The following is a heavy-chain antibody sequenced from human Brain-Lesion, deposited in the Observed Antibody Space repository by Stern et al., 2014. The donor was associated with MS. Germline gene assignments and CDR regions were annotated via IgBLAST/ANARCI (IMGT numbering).Heavy chain of an antibody. V-gene: IGHV4-61*02. Sequence: VQLVESGPGLVKPSQTLSLSCTVSGGSISSGGYYWSWIRQPAGKGLEWIGRIFNSGSNSYNPSLKSRVTISITTPKNPFFPRLNSMTAADTAVYYCARGRVVPGFQYYATDVWGQGTTVIVSS. J-gene: IGHJ6*02. D-gene: IGHD2-2*01. CDR2: IFNSGSN. CDR3: ARGRVVPGFQYYATDV. CDR1: GGSISSGGYY.